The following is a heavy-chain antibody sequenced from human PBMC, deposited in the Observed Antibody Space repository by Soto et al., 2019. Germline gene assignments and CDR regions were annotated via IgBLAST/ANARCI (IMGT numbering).Heavy chain of an antibody. J-gene: IGHJ3*02. CDR2: IIPIFGTA. V-gene: IGHV1-69*13. D-gene: IGHD6-19*01. CDR3: ARRLGYSSGWYGTGAFDI. Sequence: SVKVSCKASGGTFSSYAISWVRQAPGQGLEWMGGIIPIFGTANYAQKFQGRVTITADESTSTAYMELSSLRSEDTAVYYCARRLGYSSGWYGTGAFDIWGQGTMVTVSS. CDR1: GGTFSSYA.